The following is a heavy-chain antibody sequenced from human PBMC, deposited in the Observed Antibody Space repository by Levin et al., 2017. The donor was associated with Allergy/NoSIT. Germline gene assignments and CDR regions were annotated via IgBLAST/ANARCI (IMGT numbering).Heavy chain of an antibody. J-gene: IGHJ4*02. Sequence: PGESLKISCAASGFTFSDHWMSWVRQAPGKGLEWVAYIKQDGSEKYYVDSVKGRFTISRDNAKNSLYLQMNSLTVDDTAMYYCAREGNLYYYHSGSSAPTVLGAEGFDYWGQGTLVTVSS. CDR2: IKQDGSEK. D-gene: IGHD3-10*01. CDR3: AREGNLYYYHSGSSAPTVLGAEGFDY. V-gene: IGHV3-7*01. CDR1: GFTFSDHW.